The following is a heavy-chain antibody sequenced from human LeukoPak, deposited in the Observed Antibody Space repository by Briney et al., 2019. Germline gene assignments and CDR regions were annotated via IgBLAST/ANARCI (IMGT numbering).Heavy chain of an antibody. CDR3: AKSMVVPAAKATFDY. V-gene: IGHV3-23*01. CDR1: GFTFSSYA. D-gene: IGHD2-2*01. CDR2: ISGSGVST. Sequence: GGSLRLSCAASGFTFSSYAMSWVRQAPGKGLEWVSTISGSGVSTYYADSVKGRFTISRDNSKNTLYLQMHSLRAEDTAVYYCAKSMVVPAAKATFDYWGQGTLVTVSS. J-gene: IGHJ4*02.